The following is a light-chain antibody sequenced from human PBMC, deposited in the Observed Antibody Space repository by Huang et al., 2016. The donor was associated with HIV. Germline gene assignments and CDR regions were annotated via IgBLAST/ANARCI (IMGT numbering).Light chain of an antibody. Sequence: AIRMTQSPSSLSASTGDRVTITCRASQDIGTSLAWYQQRPGKAPVLLIFDASTLQRGVPSRCTGSGSRTVFTLTIACLQVEDVATYFCQHSDGLSPLTFGGGTKVDIK. CDR2: DAS. CDR3: QHSDGLSPLT. J-gene: IGKJ4*01. CDR1: QDIGTS. V-gene: IGKV1-8*01.